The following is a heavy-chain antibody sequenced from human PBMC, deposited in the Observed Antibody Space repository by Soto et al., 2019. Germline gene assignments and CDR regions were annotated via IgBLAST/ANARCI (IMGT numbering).Heavy chain of an antibody. V-gene: IGHV1-69*01. CDR2: TIPMFATA. CDR1: GGTFSNYI. CDR3: ARGLFGQQWLVGFDT. J-gene: IGHJ4*02. Sequence: QVQLVQSGAEVKKPGSSVKVSCKAFGGTFSNYIFSWVRQAPGQGLEWMGGTIPMFATAQYAQKLQGRVTITADESTSTVYMDLTSLRSDDTAVYYCARGLFGQQWLVGFDTWGQGTLVTVSS. D-gene: IGHD6-19*01.